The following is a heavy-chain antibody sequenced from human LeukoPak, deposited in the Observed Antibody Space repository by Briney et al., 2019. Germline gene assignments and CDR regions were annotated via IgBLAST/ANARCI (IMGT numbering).Heavy chain of an antibody. Sequence: SETLSLTCTVSGGSISSSSYYWGWIRQPPGKGLEWIGSIYYSGSTYYNPSLKSRVTISVDTSKNQFSLKLSSVTAADTAVYYCARESDTAMGTDYWGQGTLVTVSS. CDR2: IYYSGST. J-gene: IGHJ4*02. CDR1: GGSISSSSYY. V-gene: IGHV4-39*07. D-gene: IGHD5-18*01. CDR3: ARESDTAMGTDY.